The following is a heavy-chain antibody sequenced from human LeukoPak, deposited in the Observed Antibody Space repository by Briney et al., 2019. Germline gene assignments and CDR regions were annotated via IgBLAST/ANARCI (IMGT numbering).Heavy chain of an antibody. V-gene: IGHV1-8*01. D-gene: IGHD2-2*01. J-gene: IGHJ3*02. CDR3: ARGYLADMPLPNGAFDI. CDR1: GYTFYSYD. Sequence: GGSVRVSCMDSGYTFYSYDINWVRQATGQGVEWMGWLYPNSGNTGYAQKFQGRVTMTRNTSISTAYMELSSLRSEDTAVYYCARGYLADMPLPNGAFDIWGQGTMVTVSS. CDR2: LYPNSGNT.